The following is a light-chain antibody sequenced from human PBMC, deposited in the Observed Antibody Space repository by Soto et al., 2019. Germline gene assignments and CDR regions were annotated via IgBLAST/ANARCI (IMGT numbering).Light chain of an antibody. Sequence: EIVLTQSPGTLSLSPGERATLSCRASHSVSSSYLAWYQQKPGQAPRLLIYVASSRATGIPDRFSGSGSGTDFTLTISRLEPEDFAVYYCHQYGSSPYTFGQGIKLEIK. V-gene: IGKV3-20*01. J-gene: IGKJ2*01. CDR2: VAS. CDR1: HSVSSSY. CDR3: HQYGSSPYT.